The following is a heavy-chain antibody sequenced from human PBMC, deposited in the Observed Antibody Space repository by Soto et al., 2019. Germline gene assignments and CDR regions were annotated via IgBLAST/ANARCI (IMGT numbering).Heavy chain of an antibody. CDR2: IYYSGST. CDR3: ARQPCSSCSFDY. J-gene: IGHJ4*02. D-gene: IGHD6-13*01. Sequence: SETLSLTCTVSGGSISSYYWSWIRQPPGKGLEWIGYIYYSGSTNYNPSLKSRVTISVDTSKNQFSLKLSSVTAADTAVYYCARQPCSSCSFDYWGQGTLVTVSS. V-gene: IGHV4-59*08. CDR1: GGSISSYY.